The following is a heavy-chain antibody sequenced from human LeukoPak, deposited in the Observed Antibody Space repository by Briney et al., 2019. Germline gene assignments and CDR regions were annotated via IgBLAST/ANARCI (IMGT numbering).Heavy chain of an antibody. J-gene: IGHJ4*02. D-gene: IGHD3-10*01. V-gene: IGHV3-23*01. Sequence: GGSLRLSCAASGFTLSTYAMSWVRQTPGKGLEWVAATSSSDAGTYHADSVRGRFTISRDNSKNTLYLQMNSLRAEDAAVYYCARHRGSGSYYCDYWGQGTLVTVSS. CDR3: ARHRGSGSYYCDY. CDR1: GFTLSTYA. CDR2: TSSSDAGT.